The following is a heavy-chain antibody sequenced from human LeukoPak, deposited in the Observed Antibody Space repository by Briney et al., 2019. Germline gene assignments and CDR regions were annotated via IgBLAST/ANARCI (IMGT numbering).Heavy chain of an antibody. CDR2: LRGNDET. CDR3: ARASWVSDPDAVR. V-gene: IGHV3-23*01. D-gene: IGHD3-10*01. CDR1: GISFRNYA. J-gene: IGHJ4*02. Sequence: GGSLRLSCAASGISFRNYAMSWVRQAPARGPEWVSSLRGNDETFYADSVKGRFTLSRDDSRDTVYLQLNNLRVEDTAIYYCARASWVSDPDAVRWGQGTQVTVSS.